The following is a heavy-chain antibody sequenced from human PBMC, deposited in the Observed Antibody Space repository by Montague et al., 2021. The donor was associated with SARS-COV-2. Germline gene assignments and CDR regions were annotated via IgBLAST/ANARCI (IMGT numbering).Heavy chain of an antibody. CDR2: IYTSGST. J-gene: IGHJ6*02. Sequence: ILSLTCTVSGGSISSGSYYWSWIRQPAGKGLEWIGRIYTSGSTNYNPPLKSRVTISVDTSKNQFSLKLSSVTAADTAVYYCARVGVGTMVRGVIPAYYSSGMYVWGPWPTVTVSS. CDR1: GGSISSGSYY. D-gene: IGHD3-10*01. CDR3: ARVGVGTMVRGVIPAYYSSGMYV. V-gene: IGHV4-61*02.